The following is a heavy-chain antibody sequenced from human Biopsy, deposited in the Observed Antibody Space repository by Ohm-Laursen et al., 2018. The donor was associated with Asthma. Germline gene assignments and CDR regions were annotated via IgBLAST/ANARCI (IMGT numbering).Heavy chain of an antibody. V-gene: IGHV1-18*01. Sequence: ASVKVSCKASGYTFNSAGITWVRQAPGQGLEWMGWISVYNGNTKVAQKLQDRVTMITDTSTSTAYMELRSLRSDDTAVYFCARAVDYSHYYGTDVWGQGTTVTVS. CDR2: ISVYNGNT. J-gene: IGHJ6*02. CDR3: ARAVDYSHYYGTDV. CDR1: GYTFNSAG. D-gene: IGHD3-10*01.